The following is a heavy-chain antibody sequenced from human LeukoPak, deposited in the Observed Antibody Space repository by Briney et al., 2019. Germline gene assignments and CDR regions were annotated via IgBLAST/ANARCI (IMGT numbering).Heavy chain of an antibody. D-gene: IGHD3-22*01. J-gene: IGHJ3*02. Sequence: ASVKVSCKASGYTFTGYYMHWVRQAPGQGLEWMGRINPNSGGTNYAQKFQGRVTMTRDTSISTAYMELSRLRSDDTAVYYCARIRPNSSGYYLVAFDIWGQGTMVTVSS. V-gene: IGHV1-2*06. CDR3: ARIRPNSSGYYLVAFDI. CDR1: GYTFTGYY. CDR2: INPNSGGT.